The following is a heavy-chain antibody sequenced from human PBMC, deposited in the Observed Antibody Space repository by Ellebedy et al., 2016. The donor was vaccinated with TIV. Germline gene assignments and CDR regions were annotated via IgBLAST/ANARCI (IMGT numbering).Heavy chain of an antibody. CDR3: ARRGSYGDYAVQINSWFDT. J-gene: IGHJ5*02. V-gene: IGHV3-7*01. D-gene: IGHD4-17*01. Sequence: PGGSLRLSCAASGFSFRSYWMGWVRQAPGKGLEWVANIYQDGGVQYYVDSVKGRFTIFRDNADNSLFLQMNRLRAEDTAVYFCARRGSYGDYAVQINSWFDTWGRGTLVAVSS. CDR1: GFSFRSYW. CDR2: IYQDGGVQ.